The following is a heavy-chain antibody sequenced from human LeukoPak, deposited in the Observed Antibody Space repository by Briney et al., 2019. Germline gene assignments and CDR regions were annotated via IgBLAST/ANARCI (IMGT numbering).Heavy chain of an antibody. CDR1: GFTFSSYA. Sequence: GGSLRLSCIASGFTFSSYAMNWVRQAPGKGLEWVSAISGSGGSTYYADSVKGRFTISRDDAKNMLFLQMNSLRGEDTAVYHCVRGGPSTWSWGQGTLVTVSS. D-gene: IGHD2-15*01. V-gene: IGHV3-23*01. CDR2: ISGSGGST. J-gene: IGHJ5*02. CDR3: VRGGPSTWS.